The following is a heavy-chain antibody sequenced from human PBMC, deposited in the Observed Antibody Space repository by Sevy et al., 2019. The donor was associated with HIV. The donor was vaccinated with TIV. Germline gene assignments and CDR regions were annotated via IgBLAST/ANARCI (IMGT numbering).Heavy chain of an antibody. J-gene: IGHJ6*02. CDR2: IYYSGST. V-gene: IGHV4-59*13. D-gene: IGHD6-13*01. CDR3: ARALPPGRYSSSWHGYYGMDV. Sequence: PETLSLTCTVSGGSISSYYWSWIRQPPGKGLEWIGYIYYSGSTNYNPSLKSRVTISVDTSKNQFSLKLSSVTAADTAVYYCARALPPGRYSSSWHGYYGMDVWGQGTTVTVSS. CDR1: GGSISSYY.